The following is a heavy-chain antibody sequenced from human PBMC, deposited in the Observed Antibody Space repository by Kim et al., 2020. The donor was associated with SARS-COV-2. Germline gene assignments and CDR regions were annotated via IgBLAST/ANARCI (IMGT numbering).Heavy chain of an antibody. V-gene: IGHV3-30*07. D-gene: IGHD3-10*01. CDR3: ASSYYGSGMKTYYYGMDV. J-gene: IGHJ6*02. Sequence: KGRFTISRDNSKNTLYLQMNSLRAEDTAVYYCASSYYGSGMKTYYYGMDVWGQGTTVTVSS.